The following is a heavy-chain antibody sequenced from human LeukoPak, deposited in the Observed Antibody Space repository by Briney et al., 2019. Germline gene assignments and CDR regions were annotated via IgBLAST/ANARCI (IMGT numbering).Heavy chain of an antibody. CDR2: IYSGGIT. Sequence: GGSLRLSCAASGFNVIITYMSWVRQAPGKGLEWVSLIYSGGITYYADSVKGRFTISRDNSKNTLYLQTNSLRAEDTAVYYCARDRDFYYGMDVWGQGTTVTVSS. J-gene: IGHJ6*02. CDR1: GFNVIITY. V-gene: IGHV3-53*01. CDR3: ARDRDFYYGMDV.